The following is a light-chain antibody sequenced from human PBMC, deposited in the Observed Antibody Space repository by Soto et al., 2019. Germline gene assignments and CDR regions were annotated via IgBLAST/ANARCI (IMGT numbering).Light chain of an antibody. CDR2: GAS. CDR1: QSVTTQ. Sequence: IVLTQSPGTLSLSPGETATLSCRASQSVTTQLAWYQQKRGRAPRLIIHGASRRATGIPDRISGSGSGTDFTLTISSLEHEDFAVYYCQQRVSWPPLTFGGGTKVDIK. J-gene: IGKJ4*01. CDR3: QQRVSWPPLT. V-gene: IGKV3-11*01.